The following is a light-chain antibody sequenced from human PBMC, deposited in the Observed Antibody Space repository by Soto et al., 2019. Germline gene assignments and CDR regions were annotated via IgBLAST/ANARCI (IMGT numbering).Light chain of an antibody. CDR3: QQYHGYPWT. CDR1: QSISSW. J-gene: IGKJ1*01. V-gene: IGKV1-5*03. CDR2: KAS. Sequence: DIQMTQSPSTLSTSVGDRVTITCRASQSISSWLAWYQQKPGKAPKVLIYKASSLQRGVPSRFSGSGSGTEFTLTLSSLQPDDFATYYCQQYHGYPWTFGQGTKVEIK.